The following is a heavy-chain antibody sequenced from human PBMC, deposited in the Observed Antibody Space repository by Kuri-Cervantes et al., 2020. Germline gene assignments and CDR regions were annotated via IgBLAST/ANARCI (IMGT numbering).Heavy chain of an antibody. V-gene: IGHV3-33*01. Sequence: GESLKISCAASGFTFSSYGMHWVRQAPGKGLEWVAVIWYDGSNKYYADSVKGRFTISRDNSKSTLYLQMTSLRAEDTAVYYCARARAQYSGYDEAYFDYWGQGTLVTVSS. CDR3: ARARAQYSGYDEAYFDY. CDR2: IWYDGSNK. J-gene: IGHJ4*02. CDR1: GFTFSSYG. D-gene: IGHD5-12*01.